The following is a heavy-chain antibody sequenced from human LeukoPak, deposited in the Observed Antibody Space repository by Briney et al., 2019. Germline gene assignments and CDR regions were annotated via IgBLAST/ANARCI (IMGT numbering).Heavy chain of an antibody. CDR3: ARDLWSIVDY. CDR2: ISSSSSYI. Sequence: VGSLRLSCAASKFTFSSYSMNWVRQAPGKGLEWVSSISSSSSYIYYADSVKGRFTISRDNAKNSLYLQMNSLRAEDTAVDNCARDLWSIVDYSGQGTLVTVSS. J-gene: IGHJ4*02. V-gene: IGHV3-21*01. D-gene: IGHD3-16*02. CDR1: KFTFSSYS.